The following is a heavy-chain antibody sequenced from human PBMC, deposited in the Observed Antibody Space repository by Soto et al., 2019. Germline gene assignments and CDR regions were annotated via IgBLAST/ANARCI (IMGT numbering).Heavy chain of an antibody. V-gene: IGHV1-69*12. CDR1: GGTFSSYA. J-gene: IGHJ4*02. CDR3: AREGASSSWYGGFDY. D-gene: IGHD6-13*01. CDR2: IIPMFGTA. Sequence: QVQLVQSGAEGKKPGSSVKVSCKASGGTFSSYAISWVRQAPGQGLEWMGGIIPMFGTANYAQKFQGRITITADESTSTAYMELSSLRSEDTAVYYCAREGASSSWYGGFDYWGQGTLVTVSS.